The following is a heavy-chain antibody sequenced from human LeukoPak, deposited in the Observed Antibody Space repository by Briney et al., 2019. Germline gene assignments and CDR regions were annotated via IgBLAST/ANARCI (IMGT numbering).Heavy chain of an antibody. D-gene: IGHD3-22*01. CDR1: GGTFSSYA. J-gene: IGHJ4*02. CDR3: ARDEYYYDSSGYPGG. CDR2: IIPIFGTA. V-gene: IGHV1-69*05. Sequence: AASVKVSCKASGGTFSSYAISWVRQAPGQGLEWMGRIIPIFGTANYAQKFQGRVTITTDESTSTAYMELSSLRSEDTAVYYCARDEYYYDSSGYPGGWGQGTLVTVSS.